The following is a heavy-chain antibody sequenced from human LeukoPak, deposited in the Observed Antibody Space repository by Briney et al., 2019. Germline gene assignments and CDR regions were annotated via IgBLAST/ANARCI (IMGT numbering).Heavy chain of an antibody. Sequence: SETVSLTCTVSGGSISSSIYSWGWIRQPPGKGLERIGSIYYSGSTYYNPSLKSRVTISVDTSKNQFSLKLTSVTAADTAVYYCARSSGWSNYYYYGMDVWGQGTTVTVSS. V-gene: IGHV4-39*01. D-gene: IGHD6-19*01. J-gene: IGHJ6*02. CDR3: ARSSGWSNYYYYGMDV. CDR2: IYYSGST. CDR1: GGSISSSIYS.